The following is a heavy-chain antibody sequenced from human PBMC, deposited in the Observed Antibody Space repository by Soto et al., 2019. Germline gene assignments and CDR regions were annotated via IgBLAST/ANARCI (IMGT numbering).Heavy chain of an antibody. CDR2: IIPIFGTA. Sequence: QVQLVQSGAEVKKPGSSVKVSCKASGGTFSSYAISWVRQAPGQGLEWMGGIIPIFGTANYAQKFQGRVTITADESTGTAYMELRSLRSEETAVYYCARARYSYGRTQHFDYWGQGTLVTVSS. V-gene: IGHV1-69*12. D-gene: IGHD5-18*01. CDR3: ARARYSYGRTQHFDY. J-gene: IGHJ4*02. CDR1: GGTFSSYA.